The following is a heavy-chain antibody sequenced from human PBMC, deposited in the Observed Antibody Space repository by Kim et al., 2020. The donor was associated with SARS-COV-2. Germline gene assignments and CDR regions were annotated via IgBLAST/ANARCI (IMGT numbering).Heavy chain of an antibody. V-gene: IGHV4-34*01. J-gene: IGHJ6*02. CDR1: GGSFSGYY. CDR3: ARGDSSGYYGIVYYYYYGMDV. D-gene: IGHD3-22*01. CDR2: INHSGST. Sequence: SETLSLTCAVYGGSFSGYYWSWIRQPPGKGLEWIGEINHSGSTNYNPSLKSRVTISVDTSKNQFSLKLSSVTAADTAVYYCARGDSSGYYGIVYYYYYGMDVWGQGTTVTVSS.